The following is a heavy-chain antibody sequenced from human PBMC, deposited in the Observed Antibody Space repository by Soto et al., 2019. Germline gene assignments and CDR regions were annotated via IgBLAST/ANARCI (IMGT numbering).Heavy chain of an antibody. CDR2: INPSGGST. CDR3: ARALPYHSSSWKYLDY. J-gene: IGHJ4*02. D-gene: IGHD6-13*01. Sequence: QVQLVQSGAEVKKPGASVKVSCKASGYTFTSYYMHWVRQAPGQGLEWMGIINPSGGSTSYAQKYQGRVTMTSDTSTSTVYMELSSLRSEDTAVYYCARALPYHSSSWKYLDYWGQGTLVTVSS. CDR1: GYTFTSYY. V-gene: IGHV1-46*01.